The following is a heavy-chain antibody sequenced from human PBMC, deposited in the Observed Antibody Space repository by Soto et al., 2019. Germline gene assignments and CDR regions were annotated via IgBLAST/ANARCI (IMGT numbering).Heavy chain of an antibody. J-gene: IGHJ6*03. CDR2: ISAYNGNT. D-gene: IGHD2-2*01. CDR3: ARGRRTDILVVPAAPAYYMDF. V-gene: IGHV1-18*01. Sequence: ASVKVSCKASGYTFTSYGISWVRQAPGQGLEWMGWISAYNGNTNYAQKLQGRVTMTTDTSTSTAYMELRSLRSDDTAVYYCARGRRTDILVVPAAPAYYMDFSCKAPSVSV. CDR1: GYTFTSYG.